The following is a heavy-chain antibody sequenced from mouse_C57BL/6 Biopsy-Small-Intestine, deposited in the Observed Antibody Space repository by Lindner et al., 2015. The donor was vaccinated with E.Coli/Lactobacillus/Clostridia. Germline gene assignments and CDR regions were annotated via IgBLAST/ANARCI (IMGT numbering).Heavy chain of an antibody. CDR2: DSTLAMGKT. J-gene: IGHJ1*01. Sequence: SVKVSCKASGYTFSTYTIHWVRQVPGQRPEWMGWDSTLAMGKTIYSPKLQGRVTISRDKAASTAYMELTSLTSEDTAVYYCARDRRLLHAIHCYYYLGMDVWGQGTTVTVSS. CDR1: GYTFSTYT. V-gene: IGHV1S26*01. D-gene: IGHD1-2*01. CDR3: ARDRRLLHAIHCYYYLGMDV.